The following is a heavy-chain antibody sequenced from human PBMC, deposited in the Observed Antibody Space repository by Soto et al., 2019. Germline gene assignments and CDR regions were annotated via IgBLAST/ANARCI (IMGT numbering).Heavy chain of an antibody. J-gene: IGHJ6*02. CDR3: ARDPTGQSSGWYPHNYYYGMDV. CDR2: INSDGSST. V-gene: IGHV3-74*01. D-gene: IGHD6-19*01. Sequence: GGSLRLSCAASGFTFSSYWMHWVRQAPGKGLVWVSRINSDGSSTNYADSVKGRFTISRDNAKNTLYLQMNSLRAEATAVYYCARDPTGQSSGWYPHNYYYGMDVWGQGTPVTVSS. CDR1: GFTFSSYW.